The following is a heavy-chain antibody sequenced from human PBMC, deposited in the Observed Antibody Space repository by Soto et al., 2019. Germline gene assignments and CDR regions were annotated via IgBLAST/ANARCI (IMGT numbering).Heavy chain of an antibody. D-gene: IGHD3-22*01. Sequence: PGGSLRLSCAASGFTFSSYGMHWVRQAPGKGLEWVAVISYDGSNKYYADSVKGRFTISRDNSKNTLYLQMNSLRAEDTAVYYCAKDLKGNYYDSSGSHQPVYYWGQGTLVTVSS. V-gene: IGHV3-30*18. J-gene: IGHJ4*02. CDR3: AKDLKGNYYDSSGSHQPVYY. CDR1: GFTFSSYG. CDR2: ISYDGSNK.